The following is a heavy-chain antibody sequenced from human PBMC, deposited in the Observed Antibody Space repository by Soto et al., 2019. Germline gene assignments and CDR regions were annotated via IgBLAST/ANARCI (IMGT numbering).Heavy chain of an antibody. Sequence: SETLSLTCGVYGASFSEYHWNWIRQAPGKGLDWIGEISPTGSTNYNPSLESRVAISVDTSKSRFFLKMTSVTAADTAVYYCGRGRPRRKSTALHNCFDPWGQGILVTVSS. CDR3: GRGRPRRKSTALHNCFDP. CDR1: GASFSEYH. V-gene: IGHV4-34*01. J-gene: IGHJ5*02. CDR2: ISPTGST. D-gene: IGHD1-1*01.